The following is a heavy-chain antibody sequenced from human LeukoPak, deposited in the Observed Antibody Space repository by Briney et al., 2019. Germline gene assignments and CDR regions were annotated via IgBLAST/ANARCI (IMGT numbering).Heavy chain of an antibody. D-gene: IGHD3-10*01. V-gene: IGHV3-23*01. CDR2: ISPSGGIT. J-gene: IGHJ3*02. CDR3: AKEGDYYGSGSYRDAFNI. CDR1: GFTFSSHG. Sequence: PGGSLRPSCGASGFTFSSHGMNWVRQAPGRGLEWVSGISPSGGITYYTDSVEGRFTISRDNFKNTLYLQMNSLRAEDTAVYYCAKEGDYYGSGSYRDAFNIWGQGTMVTVSS.